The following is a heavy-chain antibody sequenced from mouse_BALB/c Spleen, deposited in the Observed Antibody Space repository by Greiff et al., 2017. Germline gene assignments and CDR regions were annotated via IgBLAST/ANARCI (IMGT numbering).Heavy chain of an antibody. D-gene: IGHD2-10*01. V-gene: IGHV2-6-5*01. CDR3: AKHTYYGNSYFDD. CDR2: IWGGGST. Sequence: VKLVESGPGLVAPSQSLSITCTVSGFSLTDYGVSWIRQPPGKGLEWLGVIWGGGSTYYNSALKSRLSISKDNSKSQVFLKMNSLQTDDTAMYYCAKHTYYGNSYFDDWGQGTTLTVSS. J-gene: IGHJ2*01. CDR1: GFSLTDYG.